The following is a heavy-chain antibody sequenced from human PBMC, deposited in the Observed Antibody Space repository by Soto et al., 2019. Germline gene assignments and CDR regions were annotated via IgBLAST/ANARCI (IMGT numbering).Heavy chain of an antibody. CDR2: ISSSSSYT. Sequence: QVPLVESGGGLVKPGGSLRLSCAASGFTFSDYYMSWIRQAPGKGLEWVSYISSSSSYTNYADSVKGRFTISRDSAXNXLXXHMNSLRAEDTAVYYCARDLRYCSGGSCFRGTFDLWGQGTMVTVSS. J-gene: IGHJ3*01. V-gene: IGHV3-11*05. CDR3: ARDLRYCSGGSCFRGTFDL. CDR1: GFTFSDYY. D-gene: IGHD2-15*01.